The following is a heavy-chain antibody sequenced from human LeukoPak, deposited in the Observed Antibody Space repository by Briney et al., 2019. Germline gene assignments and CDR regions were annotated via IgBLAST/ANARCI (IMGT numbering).Heavy chain of an antibody. CDR1: GGSFSGYY. CDR3: ARDPFAAIAVAGTAIDY. D-gene: IGHD6-19*01. J-gene: IGHJ4*02. CDR2: INHSGST. Sequence: SETLSLTCAVYGGSFSGYYWSWIRQPPGKGLEWIGEINHSGSTNYNPSLKSRVTISVDTSKNQFSLKLSSVTAADTAVYYCARDPFAAIAVAGTAIDYWGQGTLVTVSS. V-gene: IGHV4-34*01.